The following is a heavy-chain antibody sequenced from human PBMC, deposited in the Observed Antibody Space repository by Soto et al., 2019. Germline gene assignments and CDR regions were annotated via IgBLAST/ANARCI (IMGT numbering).Heavy chain of an antibody. CDR3: ARAGYCSGGSCYPYYYYGMDV. CDR2: IYYSGST. D-gene: IGHD2-15*01. V-gene: IGHV4-59*01. CDR1: GGSISSYY. Sequence: SETLSLTCTVSGGSISSYYWSWIRQPPGKGLEWIGYIYYSGSTNYNPSLKSRVTISVDTSKNQFPLKLSSVTAADTAVYYCARAGYCSGGSCYPYYYYGMDVWGQGTTVTVSS. J-gene: IGHJ6*02.